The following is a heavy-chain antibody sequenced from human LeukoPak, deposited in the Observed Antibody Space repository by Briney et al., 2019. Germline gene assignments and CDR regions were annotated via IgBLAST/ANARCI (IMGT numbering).Heavy chain of an antibody. Sequence: PSETLSLTCTVSGGSISTYYWSWIRQPPGKGLEWIGYIYNSGSTNYNPSLQSRVTISVDTSKNQFSLRLTSVTAADTAVYYCARHMSGDYEFDYWGQGTLVTVSS. CDR1: GGSISTYY. V-gene: IGHV4-59*08. J-gene: IGHJ4*02. D-gene: IGHD4-17*01. CDR2: IYNSGST. CDR3: ARHMSGDYEFDY.